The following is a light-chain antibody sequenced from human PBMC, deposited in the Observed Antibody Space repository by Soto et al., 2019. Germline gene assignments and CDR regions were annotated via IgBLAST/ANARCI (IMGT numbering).Light chain of an antibody. CDR3: QQYGSSPPRT. CDR2: AAS. CDR1: QSVRNYF. J-gene: IGKJ1*01. V-gene: IGKV3-20*01. Sequence: EIVLTQSPGILSLSPGQRVTLSCRASQSVRNYFLSWYQQKPDQAPRLLFYAASTRATDVPDRFSGSGSGADVTLPISRLEPEDFAVYYCQQYGSSPPRTFGQGTKVEMK.